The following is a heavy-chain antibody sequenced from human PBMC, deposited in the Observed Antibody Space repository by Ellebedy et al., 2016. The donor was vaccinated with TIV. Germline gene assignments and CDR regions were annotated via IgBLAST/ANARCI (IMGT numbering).Heavy chain of an antibody. CDR2: IIVGGST. CDR1: GFTFSDYH. J-gene: IGHJ4*02. V-gene: IGHV3-69-1*01. Sequence: GESLKISCAASGFTFSDYHMNWVRQAPGKGLEWVSSIIVGGSTYDADLVKGRFIISRDNAENSLYLQMNSLRVEDTAVYYCVRDSTHGYDDYWGQGTLVTVSS. D-gene: IGHD5-24*01. CDR3: VRDSTHGYDDY.